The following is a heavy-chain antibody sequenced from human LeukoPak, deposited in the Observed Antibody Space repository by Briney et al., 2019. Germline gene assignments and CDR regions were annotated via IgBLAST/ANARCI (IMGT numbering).Heavy chain of an antibody. CDR1: GGSIGTSY. V-gene: IGHV4-59*08. Sequence: PSETLSLTCTVLGGSIGTSYWSWIRQPPGKGLEYIGYIYYSGSTNYNPSLKSRVTISLDTSKNQFSLKLSTVTAADTAVYYCARVLAATVDYWGQGTLVTVSS. CDR3: ARVLAATVDY. D-gene: IGHD2-15*01. CDR2: IYYSGST. J-gene: IGHJ4*02.